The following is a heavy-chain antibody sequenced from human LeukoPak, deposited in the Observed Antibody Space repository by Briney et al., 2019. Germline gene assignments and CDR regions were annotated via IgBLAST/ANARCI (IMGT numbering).Heavy chain of an antibody. CDR3: ARRSSTPNWYFDL. Sequence: SETLSLTCTVSGGSISSYFWSWIRQPPGKGLEWIGYIYGSGNTMYNPSLESRVTISMDTSKNQFSLKVTSVTAADTAVYYCARRSSTPNWYFDLWGRGTLVTVSS. CDR1: GGSISSYF. CDR2: IYGSGNT. D-gene: IGHD6-13*01. V-gene: IGHV4-4*09. J-gene: IGHJ2*01.